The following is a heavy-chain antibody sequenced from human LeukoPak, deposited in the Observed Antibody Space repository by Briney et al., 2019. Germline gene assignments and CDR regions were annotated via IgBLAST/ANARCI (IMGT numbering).Heavy chain of an antibody. V-gene: IGHV4-34*01. D-gene: IGHD3-3*01. CDR1: GGSFSGYY. Sequence: SETLSLTCAVYGGSFSGYYWSWTRQPPGKGLEWIGEINHSGSTNYNPSLKSRVTISVDTSKNQFSLKLSSVTAADTAVYYCARGAGYDFWSGYYNALRRYYYYMDVWGKGTTVTVSS. CDR2: INHSGST. CDR3: ARGAGYDFWSGYYNALRRYYYYMDV. J-gene: IGHJ6*03.